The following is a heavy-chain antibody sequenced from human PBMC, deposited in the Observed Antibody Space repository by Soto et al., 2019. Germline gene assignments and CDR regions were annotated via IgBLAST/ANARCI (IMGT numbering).Heavy chain of an antibody. CDR2: ISSSSSYI. Sequence: EVQLVESGGGLVKPGGSLRLSCAASGFTFSSYSMNWVRQAPGKGLEWVSSISSSSSYIYYADSVKGRFTISRDNAKNSLYLQMNSLRAEDTAVYYCARGRDIVVVPAATRSDYFDYWGQGTLVTVSS. D-gene: IGHD2-2*01. CDR3: ARGRDIVVVPAATRSDYFDY. V-gene: IGHV3-21*01. CDR1: GFTFSSYS. J-gene: IGHJ4*02.